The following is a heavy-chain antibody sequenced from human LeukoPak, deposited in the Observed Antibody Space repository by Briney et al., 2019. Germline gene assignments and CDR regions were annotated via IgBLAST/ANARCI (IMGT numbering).Heavy chain of an antibody. CDR2: INPNSGGT. CDR1: GYTFTGYY. CDR3: ARDTAVAGMNWFDP. Sequence: ASVKVSCKASGYTFTGYYMHWVRQAPGQGLEWMGWINPNSGGTNYAQKFQGRVTMTRDTSISTAYMELSRLRSDDTAVYYCARDTAVAGMNWFDPWGQGTLVTVSS. V-gene: IGHV1-2*02. J-gene: IGHJ5*02. D-gene: IGHD6-19*01.